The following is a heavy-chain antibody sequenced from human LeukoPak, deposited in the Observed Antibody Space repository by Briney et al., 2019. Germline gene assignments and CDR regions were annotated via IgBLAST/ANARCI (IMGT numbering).Heavy chain of an antibody. CDR2: IYYSGST. J-gene: IGHJ4*02. Sequence: PSETLSLTCTVSGGSISTYYWSWIRQPPGKGLEWIGNIYYSGSTNYNPSLKSRVTISLDTSKNQYSLKLSSVTAADTAVYYCARGTYYYDSSGSNLDYWGQGTLVTVSS. CDR3: ARGTYYYDSSGSNLDY. D-gene: IGHD3-22*01. V-gene: IGHV4-59*01. CDR1: GGSISTYY.